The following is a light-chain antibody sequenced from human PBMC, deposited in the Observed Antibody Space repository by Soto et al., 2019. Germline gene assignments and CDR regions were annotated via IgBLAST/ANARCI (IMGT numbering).Light chain of an antibody. J-gene: IGKJ1*01. CDR3: QQYGSSAWT. Sequence: ELVLTQSPGTLSLSPGERATLSCRASQSVSSTYLAWYQQKPGQAPRLLIYGASSRATGIPDRFSGSGSGTDFTLTISRLEPEDFAVYYCQQYGSSAWTFGQGTKVDNK. CDR2: GAS. V-gene: IGKV3-20*01. CDR1: QSVSSTY.